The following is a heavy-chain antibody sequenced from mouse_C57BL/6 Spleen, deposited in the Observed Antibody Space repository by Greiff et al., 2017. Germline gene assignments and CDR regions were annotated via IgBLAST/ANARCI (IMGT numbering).Heavy chain of an antibody. J-gene: IGHJ3*01. D-gene: IGHD2-2*01. Sequence: QVQLQQPGAELVRPGSSVKLSCKASGYTFTSYWMDWVKQRPGQGLEWIGNIYPSDSETHYNQKFKDKATLTVDKSSSTAYMELSSLTSEDSAVYYCARGGGYGYDPFAYWGQGTLVTVSA. CDR1: GYTFTSYW. V-gene: IGHV1-61*01. CDR3: ARGGGYGYDPFAY. CDR2: IYPSDSET.